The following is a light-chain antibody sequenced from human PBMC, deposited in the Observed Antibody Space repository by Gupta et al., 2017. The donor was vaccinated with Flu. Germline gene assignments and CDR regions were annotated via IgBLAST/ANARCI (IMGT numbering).Light chain of an antibody. CDR1: SIRNYY. V-gene: IGLV3-19*01. CDR2: VND. Sequence: RITCQEDSIRNYYASWYQQKPGQAPVLASYVNDYRPSGIPARFSGSSSGNNAAFTTTVAQTEDEADYYCDSRYKSGNGNRLHGVFGGGTKLTVL. CDR3: DSRYKSGNGNRLHGV. J-gene: IGLJ3*02.